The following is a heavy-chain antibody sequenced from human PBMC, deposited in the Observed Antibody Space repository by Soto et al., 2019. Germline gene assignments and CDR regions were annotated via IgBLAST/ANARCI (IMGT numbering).Heavy chain of an antibody. CDR2: IYYSGST. V-gene: IGHV4-39*01. J-gene: IGHJ5*02. D-gene: IGHD2-21*02. CDR3: ARRRIWVTANPVLDWFDP. CDR1: GGSISSSSYY. Sequence: QLQLQESGPGLVKPSETLSLTCTVSGGSISSSSYYWGWIRQPPGKGLEWIGSIYYSGSTYYNPSLKSRVTISVATSKNQFSLKLSSVTAADTAVYYCARRRIWVTANPVLDWFDPWGQGTLVTVSS.